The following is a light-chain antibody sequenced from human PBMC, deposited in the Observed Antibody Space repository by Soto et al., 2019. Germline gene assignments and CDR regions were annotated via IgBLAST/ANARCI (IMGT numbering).Light chain of an antibody. J-gene: IGLJ3*02. CDR3: QSYDSSLSGWV. CDR2: GNS. Sequence: PGQRVTISCTGSSSNIGAGYDVHWYQQLPGTAPKLLIYGNSNRPSGVPDRFSGSKSGTSASLAITRLQAEDEADYYCQSYDSSLSGWVFGGGTKVTVL. CDR1: SSNIGAGYD. V-gene: IGLV1-40*01.